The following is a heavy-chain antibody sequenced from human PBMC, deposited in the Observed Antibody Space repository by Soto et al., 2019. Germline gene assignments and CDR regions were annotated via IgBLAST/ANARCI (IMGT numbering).Heavy chain of an antibody. CDR3: ARAVTWGLDV. V-gene: IGHV3-48*01. CDR1: GFTFSLYS. Sequence: EVQLVESGGGLVQPGGSLRLSCAASGFTFSLYSMSWVRQATGKGLEWVSYISRSSTGIHYADSVKGGFTISRDDATNSMQLQMNSLRAGDTAVYYCARAVTWGLDVWGQGTTVSISS. J-gene: IGHJ6*02. CDR2: ISRSSTGI. D-gene: IGHD3-10*01.